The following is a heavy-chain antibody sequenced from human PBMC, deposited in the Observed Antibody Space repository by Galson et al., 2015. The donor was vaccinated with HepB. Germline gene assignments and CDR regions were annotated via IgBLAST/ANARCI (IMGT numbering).Heavy chain of an antibody. CDR3: ARDPGLFLGGDVIVSYYFDY. D-gene: IGHD3-16*01. CDR2: ISYDGSKK. J-gene: IGHJ4*02. V-gene: IGHV3-30-3*01. Sequence: SLRLSCAASGFSFSSYSMHWVRQAPGKGLEWVAAISYDGSKKYYADSVKGRFTISRDQFKNTVYLQMNSLRTEDTAGYYCARDPGLFLGGDVIVSYYFDYWGQGTLVTVSS. CDR1: GFSFSSYS.